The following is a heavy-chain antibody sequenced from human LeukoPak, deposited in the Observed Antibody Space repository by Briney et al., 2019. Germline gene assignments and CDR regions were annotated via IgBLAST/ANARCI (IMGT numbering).Heavy chain of an antibody. CDR1: GFTFSSFW. J-gene: IGHJ4*02. D-gene: IGHD6-13*01. CDR3: ARDPGSSSFDY. V-gene: IGHV3-7*01. Sequence: PGGSLRLSCVASGFTFSSFWMSWVRQAPGKGLEFVANIDQDGSVRNYVDSVKGRFIISRDNAKNSQYLQMDSLRAEDTAVYFCARDPGSSSFDYWGLGTPVTVSS. CDR2: IDQDGSVR.